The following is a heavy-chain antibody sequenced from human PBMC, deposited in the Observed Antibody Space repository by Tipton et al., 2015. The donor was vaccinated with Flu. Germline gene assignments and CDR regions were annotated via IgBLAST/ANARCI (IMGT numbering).Heavy chain of an antibody. Sequence: QVQLVQSGAEVKKPGASVKVSCKASGYTFTGYYMHWVRQAPGQGLEWMGWINPNSGGTSYAQKFQGRVTMTRDTSISTAYMELSRLRSDDTAVYYCARGIRITMVRGVIMNWGQGTLVTVSS. CDR1: GYTFTGYY. J-gene: IGHJ4*02. CDR3: ARGIRITMVRGVIMN. V-gene: IGHV1-2*02. D-gene: IGHD3-10*01. CDR2: INPNSGGT.